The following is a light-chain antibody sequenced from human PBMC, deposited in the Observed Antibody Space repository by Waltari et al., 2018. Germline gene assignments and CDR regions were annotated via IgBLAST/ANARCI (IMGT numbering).Light chain of an antibody. CDR2: DVN. J-gene: IGLJ3*02. CDR1: SSDVGGYNF. Sequence: QSALTQPRSVSGSPGQSVTISCTGTSSDVGGYNFVSWYKQYPGKAPKPVIYDVNKRPSGVPYLVSGSKSGNTASLIISGLQTEDEADYYCCSYAGYYTVFGGGTKVAVL. CDR3: CSYAGYYTV. V-gene: IGLV2-11*01.